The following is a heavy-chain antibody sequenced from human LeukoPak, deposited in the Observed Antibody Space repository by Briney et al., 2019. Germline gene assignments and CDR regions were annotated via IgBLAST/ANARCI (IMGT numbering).Heavy chain of an antibody. CDR3: AKEAGYSSGWYDY. Sequence: ASVTVSFTASGYTFTCYYMHLVRQSPGQRLEWTVWINPNSACTNYAQKFQCMMTMTRDTSNTTAYQELRRLRSVATAVSYVAKEAGYSSGWYDYWGQGTLVTVSS. D-gene: IGHD6-19*01. V-gene: IGHV1-2*02. CDR1: GYTFTCYY. CDR2: INPNSACT. J-gene: IGHJ4*02.